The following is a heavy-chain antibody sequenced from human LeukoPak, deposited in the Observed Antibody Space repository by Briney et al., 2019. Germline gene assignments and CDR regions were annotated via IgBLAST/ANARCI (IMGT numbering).Heavy chain of an antibody. V-gene: IGHV1-2*05. CDR1: GYTFTGYY. Sequence: ASVKVSCTTSGYTFTGYYMHWVRQAPGQGLEWMGRINLKSGGTNYAQKFQGRVTMTRDTSISTAYMELSSLTSDDTVVYYCARGSRDAFDIWGQGIMVTVSS. CDR3: ARGSRDAFDI. J-gene: IGHJ3*02. D-gene: IGHD3-10*01. CDR2: INLKSGGT.